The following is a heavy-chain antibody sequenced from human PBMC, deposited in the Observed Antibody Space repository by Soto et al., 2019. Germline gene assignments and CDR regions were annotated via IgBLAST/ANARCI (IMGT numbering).Heavy chain of an antibody. Sequence: QVQLVHSGTEVEKPGASVKVSCKASGYTFTSYDVNWVRQATGQGLEWTGWMNPNSGNTGYAQKFQGRVTMTRNTSISTAYMELSGLRSEDTAVYYYARELTMIVDNWGQGTLVAVSS. CDR3: ARELTMIVDN. CDR2: MNPNSGNT. V-gene: IGHV1-8*01. D-gene: IGHD3-22*01. CDR1: GYTFTSYD. J-gene: IGHJ4*02.